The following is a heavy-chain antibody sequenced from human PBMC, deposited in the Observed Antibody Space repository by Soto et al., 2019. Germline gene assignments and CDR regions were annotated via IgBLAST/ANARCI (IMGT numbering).Heavy chain of an antibody. CDR1: GFTFSSYA. V-gene: IGHV3-23*01. CDR3: AKRNQPTYRSGWRHDH. CDR2: ISGSGYNT. J-gene: IGHJ4*02. D-gene: IGHD6-19*01. Sequence: RGSLRLSCAASGFTFSSYAMTWVRQAPGKGLEWVSAISGSGYNTYYADSVKGRFTISRNNSKNTLYLQMNSLRAEDTAVYYCAKRNQPTYRSGWRHDHWGQGTLVTVSS.